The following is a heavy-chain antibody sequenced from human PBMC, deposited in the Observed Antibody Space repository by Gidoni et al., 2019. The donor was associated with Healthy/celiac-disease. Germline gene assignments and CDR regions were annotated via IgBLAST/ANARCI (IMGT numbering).Heavy chain of an antibody. Sequence: QVQLQQWGAGLLKTSETLSLTCAVYGGAFSGYYWSWIRQPPGKGLEWIGEINHSGSTNYNPSLKSRVTISVDTSKNQFSLKLSSGTDADTAVYYCARGRLRAVFDYWGQGTLVTVSS. CDR1: GGAFSGYY. CDR2: INHSGST. J-gene: IGHJ4*02. CDR3: ARGRLRAVFDY. D-gene: IGHD5-18*01. V-gene: IGHV4-34*01.